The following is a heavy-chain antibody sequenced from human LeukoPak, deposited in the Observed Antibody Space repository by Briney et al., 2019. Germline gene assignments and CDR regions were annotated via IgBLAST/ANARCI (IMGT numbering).Heavy chain of an antibody. D-gene: IGHD2-2*01. V-gene: IGHV3-7*01. J-gene: IGHJ5*02. CDR3: VRYGREDCSSSVCYRWFDP. Sequence: GGSLRLSCAASGFIFSNYWMSWVRQAPGKGLEGVADIKQDGSEKYYVDSVKGRFTISRDNAKNSLYLDMSSLKAEDTAVYYCVRYGREDCSSSVCYRWFDPWGQGTLVTVSS. CDR2: IKQDGSEK. CDR1: GFIFSNYW.